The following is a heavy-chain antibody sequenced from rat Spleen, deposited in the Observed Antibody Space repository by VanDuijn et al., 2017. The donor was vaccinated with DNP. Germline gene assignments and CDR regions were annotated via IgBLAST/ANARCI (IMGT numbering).Heavy chain of an antibody. CDR2: IRTGGGDT. J-gene: IGHJ2*01. CDR3: TTHVIGTDYLDY. V-gene: IGHV5S13*01. CDR1: GFTFSNYG. Sequence: EVQLVESGGGLVQPGRSLKLSCAASGFTFSNYGMAWVRQAPTKGLEWVASIRTGGGDTYYRDSVKGRFTSSRDNAKNTQYLQMDSLRSEDTATYYWTTHVIGTDYLDYWGQGVMVTVSS. D-gene: IGHD1-5*01.